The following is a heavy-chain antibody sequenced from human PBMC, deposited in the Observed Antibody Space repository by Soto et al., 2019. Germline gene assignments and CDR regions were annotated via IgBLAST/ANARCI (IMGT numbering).Heavy chain of an antibody. Sequence: EVQLVESGGGLVQPGGSQRLSCAASGCVIDDYAMHWVRQAPGKGLEWVSAISWDSDDIAYAGSVKGRFTISRDNAKNSLYLQMNSPRAEDTALYYYAKMAFYGMDVWGQGTTVTVSS. V-gene: IGHV3-9*01. CDR3: AKMAFYGMDV. CDR1: GCVIDDYA. J-gene: IGHJ6*02. CDR2: ISWDSDDI.